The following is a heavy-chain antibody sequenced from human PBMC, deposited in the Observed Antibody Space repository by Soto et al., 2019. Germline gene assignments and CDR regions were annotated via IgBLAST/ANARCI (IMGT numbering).Heavy chain of an antibody. CDR2: ISSSSSYI. V-gene: IGHV3-21*01. D-gene: IGHD2-15*01. CDR3: ARQHCSGGSCYTYYYYGMDV. J-gene: IGHJ6*02. Sequence: GGSLRLSCAASGFTFSSYSMNWVRQAPGKGLEWVSSISSSSSYIYYADSVKGRFTISRDNAKNSLYLQMNSLRAEDTAVYYCARQHCSGGSCYTYYYYGMDVWGEGTTVTF. CDR1: GFTFSSYS.